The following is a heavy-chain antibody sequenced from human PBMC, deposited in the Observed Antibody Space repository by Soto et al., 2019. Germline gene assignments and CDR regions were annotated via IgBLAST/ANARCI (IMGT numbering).Heavy chain of an antibody. V-gene: IGHV4-59*01. CDR3: ARCPIDHNWFDP. J-gene: IGHJ5*02. Sequence: ETLSLTCTVSGSDITTYYWSWLRQSPGKGLEWIGHIYDTGSTTYNPSLKSRVTISVDTSNKQFSLRLTSVTAADTAVYYCARCPIDHNWFDPWGQGTLVTVSS. CDR1: GSDITTYY. CDR2: IYDTGST. D-gene: IGHD3-9*01.